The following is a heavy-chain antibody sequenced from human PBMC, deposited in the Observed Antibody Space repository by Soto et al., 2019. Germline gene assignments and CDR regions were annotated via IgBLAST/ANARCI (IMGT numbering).Heavy chain of an antibody. J-gene: IGHJ4*02. Sequence: GGSLRLSCAASGFTFSSYSMNWVRQAPGKGLEWVSSICSNSSYKYYADSVKGRFTISRDNSKNTLYLQMNSLRAEDTAVYYCARDYYGSGTPPYYFDYWGQGTLVTAPQ. CDR2: ICSNSSYK. CDR1: GFTFSSYS. D-gene: IGHD3-10*01. CDR3: ARDYYGSGTPPYYFDY. V-gene: IGHV3-21*01.